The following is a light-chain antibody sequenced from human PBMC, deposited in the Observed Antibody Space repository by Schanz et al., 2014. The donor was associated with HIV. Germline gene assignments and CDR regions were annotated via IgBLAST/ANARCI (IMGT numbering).Light chain of an antibody. V-gene: IGLV2-14*03. J-gene: IGLJ2*01. CDR1: SSDVGGYNY. Sequence: QSALTQPASVSGSPGQSIAISCTGTSSDVGGYNYVSWYQQHPNKAPKLIIYDVNNRPSGVSNRFSGSKSGNTASLTISGLQAEDEADYYCSSHAGRNSFVVFGGGTKLPVL. CDR2: DVN. CDR3: SSHAGRNSFVV.